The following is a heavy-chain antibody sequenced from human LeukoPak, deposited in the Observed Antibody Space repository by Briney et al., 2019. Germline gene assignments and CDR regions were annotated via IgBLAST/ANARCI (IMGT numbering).Heavy chain of an antibody. CDR3: ARGQEFDY. CDR2: IYSGGST. J-gene: IGHJ4*02. V-gene: IGHV3-53*01. CDR1: GFTVSSNY. Sequence: KSGGSLRLSCAASGFTVSSNYMSWVRQAPGKGLEWVSVIYSGGSTYYADSVKGRFSISRDNSKNTLYLQMNSLRAEDTAVYYCARGQEFDYWGQGTLVTVSS.